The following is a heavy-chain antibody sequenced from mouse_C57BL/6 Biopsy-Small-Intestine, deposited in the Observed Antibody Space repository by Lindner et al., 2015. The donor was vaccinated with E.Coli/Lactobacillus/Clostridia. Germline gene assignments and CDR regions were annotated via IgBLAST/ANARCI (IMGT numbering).Heavy chain of an antibody. D-gene: IGHD2-1*01. V-gene: IGHV5-6-2*01. CDR1: GFTFSSYA. Sequence: VQLQESWGGLVKPGGSLKLSCAASGFTFSSYAMSWVRQTPEKRLEWVAAINNNGGSTYYPDTVKDRFTISRDNAKNTLYLQMSSLRSEDTALYYCARPLYGNLFAYWGQGTLVTVSA. CDR3: ARPLYGNLFAY. J-gene: IGHJ3*01. CDR2: INNNGGST.